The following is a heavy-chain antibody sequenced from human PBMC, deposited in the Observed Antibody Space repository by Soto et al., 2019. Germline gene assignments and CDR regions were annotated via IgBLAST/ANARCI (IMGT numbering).Heavy chain of an antibody. Sequence: AASVKVSCKASGGTFSSYAISWVRQAPGQGLEWMGGIIPIFGTANYAQKFQGRVTITADESTSTAYMELSSLRSEDTAVYYCASGVVPAALGNYYYYGMDVWGQGTTVTVSS. J-gene: IGHJ6*02. CDR3: ASGVVPAALGNYYYYGMDV. CDR2: IIPIFGTA. CDR1: GGTFSSYA. D-gene: IGHD2-2*01. V-gene: IGHV1-69*13.